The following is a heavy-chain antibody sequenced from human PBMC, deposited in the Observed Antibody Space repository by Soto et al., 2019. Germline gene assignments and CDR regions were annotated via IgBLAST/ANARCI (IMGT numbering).Heavy chain of an antibody. J-gene: IGHJ4*02. CDR3: ARGNRAAVAAPVIDY. Sequence: PSETLSLTCTVSGGSISSYYWSWIRQPPGKGLEWIGYIYYSGSTNYNPSLKSRVTISVDTSKNQFSLKLSSVTAADTAVYYCARGNRAAVAAPVIDYWGQGTLVTVSS. D-gene: IGHD6-19*01. CDR2: IYYSGST. CDR1: GGSISSYY. V-gene: IGHV4-59*01.